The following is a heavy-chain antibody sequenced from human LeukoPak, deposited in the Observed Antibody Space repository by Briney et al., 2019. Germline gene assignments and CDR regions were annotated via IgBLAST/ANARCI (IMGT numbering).Heavy chain of an antibody. CDR3: ARMPTYYYGSGSYYNVPDFDY. CDR1: GFTFSSYS. D-gene: IGHD3-10*01. V-gene: IGHV3-21*01. J-gene: IGHJ4*02. Sequence: GGSLRLSCAASGFTFSSYSMNWVRQAPGKGLEWVSSISSSSSYIYYADSVKGRFTISRDNAKNSLYLQMNSLRAEDTAVYYCARMPTYYYGSGSYYNVPDFDYWGQGTLVTVSS. CDR2: ISSSSSYI.